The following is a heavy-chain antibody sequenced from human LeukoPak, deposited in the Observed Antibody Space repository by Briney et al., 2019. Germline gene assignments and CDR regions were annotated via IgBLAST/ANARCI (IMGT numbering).Heavy chain of an antibody. Sequence: GGSLRLSCEASGFTFSSYGIHGVRQAPGKGLEWVAVISYDGSNKYYAESVKGRFTISRDNSKNMLYLQINSLRAEDAAVYYCAKCSLSGYLFAAFDIWGQGTMVSVSS. J-gene: IGHJ3*02. D-gene: IGHD3-22*01. CDR1: GFTFSSYG. V-gene: IGHV3-30*18. CDR2: ISYDGSNK. CDR3: AKCSLSGYLFAAFDI.